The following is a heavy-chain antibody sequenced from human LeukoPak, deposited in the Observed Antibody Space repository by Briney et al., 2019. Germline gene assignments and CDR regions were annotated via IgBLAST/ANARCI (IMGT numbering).Heavy chain of an antibody. D-gene: IGHD1-26*01. CDR2: IIPILGIA. CDR1: GGTFSSYA. Sequence: SVKVSCKASGGTFSSYAIIWVRQAPGQGLEWMGRIIPILGIANYAQKFQGRVTITADKSTSTAYMELSSLRSEDTAVYYCATGSNGSYYYYYGMDVWGQGTTVTVSS. CDR3: ATGSNGSYYYYYGMDV. V-gene: IGHV1-69*04. J-gene: IGHJ6*02.